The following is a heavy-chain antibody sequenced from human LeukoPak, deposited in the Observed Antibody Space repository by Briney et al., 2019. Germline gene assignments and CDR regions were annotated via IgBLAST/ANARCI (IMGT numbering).Heavy chain of an antibody. CDR2: MFHSGST. Sequence: SETLSLTCTVSGYSITRGYFWGWIRQSPGKGLEWIASMFHSGSTYYNPSLKSRVTMSVDTSKNQFSLRLSSVTAADTAVYYCARHGLLWFGRFDPWGQGTLVTVSS. CDR3: ARHGLLWFGRFDP. CDR1: GYSITRGYF. V-gene: IGHV4-38-2*02. J-gene: IGHJ5*02. D-gene: IGHD3-10*01.